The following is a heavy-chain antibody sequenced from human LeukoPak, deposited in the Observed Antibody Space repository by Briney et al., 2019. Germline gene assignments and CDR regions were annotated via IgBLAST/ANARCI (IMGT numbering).Heavy chain of an antibody. J-gene: IGHJ4*02. CDR1: GFTFSSYW. Sequence: GGSLRLSCAASGFTFSSYWMHWVRQAPGKGLVWVSRINSDGSSTSYADSVKGRFTISRDNAKNTLYLQMNSLRAEDTAVYYCARDSGSGSYWMEVYFDYWGQGTLVTVSS. CDR3: ARDSGSGSYWMEVYFDY. CDR2: INSDGSST. D-gene: IGHD3-10*01. V-gene: IGHV3-74*01.